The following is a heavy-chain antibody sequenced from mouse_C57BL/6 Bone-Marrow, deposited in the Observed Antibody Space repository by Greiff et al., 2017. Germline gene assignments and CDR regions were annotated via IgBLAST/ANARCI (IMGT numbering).Heavy chain of an antibody. V-gene: IGHV3-1*01. CDR3: ARAGDYDYAMDY. Sequence: EVQLQESGPGMVKPSQSLSLTCTVTGYSITSGYDWHWIRHFPGNKLEWMGYISYSGSTNYNPSLKSRISITHDTSKNHVFLKLNSVTTEDTATDYCARAGDYDYAMDYWGQGTSVTVSS. J-gene: IGHJ4*01. D-gene: IGHD2-4*01. CDR2: ISYSGST. CDR1: GYSITSGYD.